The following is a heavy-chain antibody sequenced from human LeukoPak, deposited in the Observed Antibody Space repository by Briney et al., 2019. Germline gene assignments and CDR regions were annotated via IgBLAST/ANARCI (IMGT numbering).Heavy chain of an antibody. CDR3: ARGGGATYYHYYMDV. D-gene: IGHD3-10*01. Sequence: ASVKVSCKASGYTFTSYYMHWVRQAPGQGLEWMGIINPSGGSTSYAQKFQSRVTMTRDMSTSTVYMELSSLRSEDTAVYYCARGGGATYYHYYMDVWGKGTTVTVSS. CDR1: GYTFTSYY. CDR2: INPSGGST. J-gene: IGHJ6*03. V-gene: IGHV1-46*01.